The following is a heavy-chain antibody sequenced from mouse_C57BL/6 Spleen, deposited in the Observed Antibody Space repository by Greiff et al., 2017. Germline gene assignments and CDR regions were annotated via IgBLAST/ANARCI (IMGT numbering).Heavy chain of an antibody. CDR3: ARNVVTTGEEYYAMDY. Sequence: VKLVESGPGLVAPSQSLSITCTVSGFSLTSYAISWVRQPPGKGLEWLGVIWTGGGTNYNSALKSRQSISTDNSKSQVFLKMNSLRTDDTAMYYCARNVVTTGEEYYAMDYWGQGTSVTVSS. D-gene: IGHD2-12*01. V-gene: IGHV2-9-1*01. CDR1: GFSLTSYA. J-gene: IGHJ4*01. CDR2: IWTGGGT.